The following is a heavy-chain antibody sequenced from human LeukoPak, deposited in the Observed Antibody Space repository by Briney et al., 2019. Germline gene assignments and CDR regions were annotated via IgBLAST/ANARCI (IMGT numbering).Heavy chain of an antibody. D-gene: IGHD5-18*01. Sequence: PGGSLRLSCAASGFTLSSYDMRWVRQAPGKGVEWVSDISGSGGCTYYADSVKGRFTISRENSKNTLYLQMNSLRAEDTAVYYCAKDNTVGYSYGYNDYWGQGTLVTVS. CDR1: GFTLSSYD. CDR3: AKDNTVGYSYGYNDY. J-gene: IGHJ4*02. CDR2: ISGSGGCT. V-gene: IGHV3-23*01.